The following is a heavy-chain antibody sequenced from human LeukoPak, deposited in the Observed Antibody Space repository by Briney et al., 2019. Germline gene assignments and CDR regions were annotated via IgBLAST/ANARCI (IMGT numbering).Heavy chain of an antibody. Sequence: SETLSLTCTVSGGSISSSSYYWGWIRQPPGKGLEWIGSIYYSGSTYYNPSLKSRVTISVDTSKNQFSLKLSSVTAADTAVYYCARELAVGTSRPPDYWGQGTLVTVSS. CDR1: GGSISSSSYY. V-gene: IGHV4-39*07. CDR3: ARELAVGTSRPPDY. CDR2: IYYSGST. J-gene: IGHJ4*02. D-gene: IGHD3-3*02.